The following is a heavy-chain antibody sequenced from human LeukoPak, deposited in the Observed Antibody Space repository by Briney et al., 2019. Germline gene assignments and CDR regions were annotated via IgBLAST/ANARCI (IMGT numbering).Heavy chain of an antibody. Sequence: PSETLSLTCAVSGYSINSDYFWGWIRQPPGKGLEWIGSIYHSGSTYYNPSLKSRVTISVFTSKNQFSLRLSSVTAADKAVYYCARILTISYYFDYWGQGALVTVSS. CDR1: GYSINSDYF. V-gene: IGHV4-38-2*01. CDR2: IYHSGST. CDR3: ARILTISYYFDY. D-gene: IGHD3-10*01. J-gene: IGHJ4*02.